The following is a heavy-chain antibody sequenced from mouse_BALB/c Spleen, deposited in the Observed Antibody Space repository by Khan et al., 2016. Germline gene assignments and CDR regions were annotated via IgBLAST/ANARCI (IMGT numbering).Heavy chain of an antibody. Sequence: VQLQQSGPELVKPGASVKISCKASGYSFIGYFMNWVMQSHGKSLEWIGRINPYNGDTFYNQKFKGKATLTVDKSSSTAHMELRSLASEDSAVSYCARDYGSPRGAMDYWGQGTSVTVSS. D-gene: IGHD1-1*01. CDR3: ARDYGSPRGAMDY. CDR2: INPYNGDT. J-gene: IGHJ4*01. V-gene: IGHV1-20*02. CDR1: GYSFIGYF.